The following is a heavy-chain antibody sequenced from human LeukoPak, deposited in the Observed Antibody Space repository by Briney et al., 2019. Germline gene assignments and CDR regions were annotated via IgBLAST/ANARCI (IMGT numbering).Heavy chain of an antibody. CDR1: GFTFSSYA. Sequence: GGSLRLSCAASGFTFSSYAMHWVRQAPGKGLEWVAVISYDGSNKYYADSVKGRFTISRDNSKNTLYLQMNSLRAEDTAVYYCARDPHYYGSGSYYYYFDYWGQGTLVTVSS. CDR3: ARDPHYYGSGSYYYYFDY. D-gene: IGHD3-10*01. CDR2: ISYDGSNK. J-gene: IGHJ4*02. V-gene: IGHV3-30-3*01.